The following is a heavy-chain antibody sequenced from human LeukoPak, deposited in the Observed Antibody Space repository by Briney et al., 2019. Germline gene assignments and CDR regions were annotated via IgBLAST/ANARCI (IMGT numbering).Heavy chain of an antibody. V-gene: IGHV4-59*05. D-gene: IGHD3-16*01. Sequence: SETLSLTCTVSGGSISSYYWSWIRQPPGKGLEWIGSFYYSGSTYYNPSLKSRVTISVDTSKNHFSLKQNSVTAADTAVYYCARVPNWGRFDYWGQGTLVTVSS. CDR2: FYYSGST. J-gene: IGHJ4*02. CDR3: ARVPNWGRFDY. CDR1: GGSISSYY.